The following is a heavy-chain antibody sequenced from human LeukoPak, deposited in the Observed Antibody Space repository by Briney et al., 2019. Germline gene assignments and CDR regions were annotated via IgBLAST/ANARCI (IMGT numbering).Heavy chain of an antibody. V-gene: IGHV2-5*01. J-gene: IGHJ4*02. Sequence: SAPTLLHPTRTLTLTCAVSGFSLSSSGAGVGWIRQPPGKALEWLALNPWHDDKLYSSSVKNKHTITTDNTKNQVVLRMTNMDPVDTATYYCAHSYNSGWIPFDYWGQGTLVTVSS. D-gene: IGHD6-19*01. CDR3: AHSYNSGWIPFDY. CDR1: GFSLSSSGAG. CDR2: NPWHDDK.